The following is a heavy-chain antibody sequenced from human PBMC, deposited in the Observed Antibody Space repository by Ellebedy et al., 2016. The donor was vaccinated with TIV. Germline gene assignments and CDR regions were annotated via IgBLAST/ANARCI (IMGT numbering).Heavy chain of an antibody. J-gene: IGHJ4*02. Sequence: GGSLRLXXAASGVTVSNNYMSWVRQAPGKGLEWVSVMYSGGGTFYADSVKGRFTISRDNSKNTVYLQMNSLRVEDTAVYYCARDANSGGGQTWGWGQGTLVIVSS. CDR2: MYSGGGT. CDR1: GVTVSNNY. CDR3: ARDANSGGGQTWG. V-gene: IGHV3-53*01. D-gene: IGHD4-23*01.